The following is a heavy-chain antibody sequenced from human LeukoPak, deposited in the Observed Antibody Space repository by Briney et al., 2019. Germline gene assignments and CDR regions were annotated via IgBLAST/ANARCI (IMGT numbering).Heavy chain of an antibody. CDR2: ISSDGSST. J-gene: IGHJ4*02. D-gene: IGHD7-27*01. CDR3: ARDIALGRIEY. Sequence: GGSLRLSCAASGFTVSSDYMSWVRQAPGEGLVWVSRISSDGSSTTYADSVKGRFTISRDNAKNTVYLQMNSLRAEDTAVYYCARDIALGRIEYWGQGTLVTVSS. V-gene: IGHV3-74*03. CDR1: GFTVSSDY.